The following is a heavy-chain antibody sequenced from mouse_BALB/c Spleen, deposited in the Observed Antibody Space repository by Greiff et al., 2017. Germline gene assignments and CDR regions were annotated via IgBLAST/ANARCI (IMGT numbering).Heavy chain of an antibody. V-gene: IGHV1-9*01. D-gene: IGHD1-1*01. CDR3: GRGYCGSSDAMEY. J-gene: IGHJ4*01. CDR1: GYTFSSYW. Sequence: VQLLESGAELMKPGASVKISCKATGYTFSSYWIEWVKQRPGHGLEWIGEILPGSGSTNYNEKFKGKATFTADTSSNTVYMQLSSLTSEDSAVYCCGRGYCGSSDAMEYWGQGTSVTVSS. CDR2: ILPGSGST.